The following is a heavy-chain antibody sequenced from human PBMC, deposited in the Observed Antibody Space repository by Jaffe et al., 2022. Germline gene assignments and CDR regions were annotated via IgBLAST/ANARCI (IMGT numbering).Heavy chain of an antibody. CDR2: ISGSGGST. Sequence: EVQLLESGGGLVQPGGSLRLSCAASGFTFSSYAMSWVRQAPGKGLEWVSAISGSGGSTYYADSVKGRFTISRDNSKNTLYLQMNSLRAEDTAVYYCAKDLIIVVVPAAHDAFDIWGQGTMVTVSS. J-gene: IGHJ3*02. D-gene: IGHD2-2*01. CDR1: GFTFSSYA. CDR3: AKDLIIVVVPAAHDAFDI. V-gene: IGHV3-23*01.